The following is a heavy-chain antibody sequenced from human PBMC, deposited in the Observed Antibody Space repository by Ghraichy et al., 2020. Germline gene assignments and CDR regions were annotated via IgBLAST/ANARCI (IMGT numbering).Heavy chain of an antibody. CDR1: GFTFSSYS. Sequence: GGSLRLSCAASGFTFSSYSMNWVRQAPGKGLEWVSSISSSSSYIYYADSVKGRFTISRDNAKNSLYLQMNSLRAEDTAVYYCARARGYGDYGSTPGGMDVWGQGTTVTVSS. J-gene: IGHJ6*02. CDR2: ISSSSSYI. CDR3: ARARGYGDYGSTPGGMDV. D-gene: IGHD4-17*01. V-gene: IGHV3-21*01.